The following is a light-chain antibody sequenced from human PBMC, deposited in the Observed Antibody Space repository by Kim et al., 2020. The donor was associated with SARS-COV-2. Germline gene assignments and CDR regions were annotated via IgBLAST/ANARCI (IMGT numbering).Light chain of an antibody. V-gene: IGLV1-47*01. Sequence: GQRVTISCSGSSSNIGSNYVSWYQQVPGTAPKLLIYRNYQRPSGVPDRFSGSKSGTSASLAISGLRSEDEADYHCATWDDSLRGPVFGGGTKLTVL. CDR3: ATWDDSLRGPV. CDR2: RNY. CDR1: SSNIGSNY. J-gene: IGLJ3*02.